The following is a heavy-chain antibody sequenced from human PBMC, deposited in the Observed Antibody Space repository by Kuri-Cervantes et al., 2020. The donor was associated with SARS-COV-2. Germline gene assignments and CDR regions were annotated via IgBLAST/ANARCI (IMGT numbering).Heavy chain of an antibody. D-gene: IGHD3-10*01. V-gene: IGHV1-2*04. CDR3: ARARVRGLITAYYYYGMDV. CDR2: INPNSGGT. Sequence: ASVKVSCKASGYTFTGYYIHWVRQAPGQGLEWMGWINPNSGGTNYAQKFQGWVTMTRDTSINTAYVELSRLRSDDTAVYYCARARVRGLITAYYYYGMDVWGQGTTVTVSS. J-gene: IGHJ6*02. CDR1: GYTFTGYY.